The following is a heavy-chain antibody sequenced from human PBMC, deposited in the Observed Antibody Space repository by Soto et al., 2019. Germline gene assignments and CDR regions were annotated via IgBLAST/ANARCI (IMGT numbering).Heavy chain of an antibody. CDR2: ISAYNGNT. V-gene: IGHV1-18*01. CDR1: GYTFTSYG. Sequence: ASVKVSCKASGYTFTSYGISWVRQAPGQGLEWMGWISAYNGNTNYAQKLQGRVTMTTDTSTSTAYMELRSLRSDDTAVYYCAREGFEVAVAGTGSTFDYWGQGTLVTVSS. D-gene: IGHD6-19*01. J-gene: IGHJ4*02. CDR3: AREGFEVAVAGTGSTFDY.